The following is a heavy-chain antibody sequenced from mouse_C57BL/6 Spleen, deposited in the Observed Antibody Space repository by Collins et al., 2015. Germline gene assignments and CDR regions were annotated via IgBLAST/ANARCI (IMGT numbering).Heavy chain of an antibody. D-gene: IGHD2-2*01. CDR1: GYTFTSYW. CDR3: ARERGLEGFDY. V-gene: IGHV1-52*01. J-gene: IGHJ2*01. Sequence: QVQLQQPGAELVRPGSSVKLSCKASGYTFTSYWMHWVKQRPIQGLEWIGNIDPSDSETHYNQKFKDKATLTVDKSSSTAYMQLSSLTSGDSAVYYCARERGLEGFDYWGQGTTLTVSS. CDR2: IDPSDSET.